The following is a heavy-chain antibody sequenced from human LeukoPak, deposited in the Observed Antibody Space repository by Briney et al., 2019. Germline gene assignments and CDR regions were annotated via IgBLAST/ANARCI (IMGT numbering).Heavy chain of an antibody. J-gene: IGHJ4*02. Sequence: PGGCLRLSCAASGFTFSSYAMSWVRQAPGKGLEWVSSISGSGGSTYYADSVKGRFTISRDNSKNTLYLQMNSLRAEDTAVYYCASVMTTVTPFDYWGQGTLVTVSS. V-gene: IGHV3-23*01. D-gene: IGHD4-17*01. CDR2: ISGSGGST. CDR3: ASVMTTVTPFDY. CDR1: GFTFSSYA.